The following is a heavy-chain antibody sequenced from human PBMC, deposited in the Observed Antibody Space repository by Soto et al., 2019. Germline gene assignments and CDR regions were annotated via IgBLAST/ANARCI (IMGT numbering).Heavy chain of an antibody. Sequence: ASLKVSCKASGYTFTSYAIHWVRQAPGQRLEWMGWINAGNGNTKYSQKFQGRVTITRDTSASTAYMELSSLRSEDTAVYYCASSHIAADPYGMDVWGLGTTVTVS. CDR3: ASSHIAADPYGMDV. CDR2: INAGNGNT. D-gene: IGHD6-13*01. J-gene: IGHJ6*02. CDR1: GYTFTSYA. V-gene: IGHV1-3*01.